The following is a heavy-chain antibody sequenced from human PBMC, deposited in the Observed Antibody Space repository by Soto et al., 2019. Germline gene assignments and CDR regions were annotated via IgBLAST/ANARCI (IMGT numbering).Heavy chain of an antibody. CDR2: ISCCGGST. D-gene: IGHD6-19*01. Sequence: EVQLLESGGGVVQPGGSLRLSCVASGFNFKKFAMAWVRQAPGEGLEWVSGISCCGGSTSSADSVKGRFSTARDDSKNTLSLQMNGLRLEDTAQYFCAKADGEQWLIPHLDNWGQGTLVTVS. J-gene: IGHJ4*02. V-gene: IGHV3-23*01. CDR1: GFNFKKFA. CDR3: AKADGEQWLIPHLDN.